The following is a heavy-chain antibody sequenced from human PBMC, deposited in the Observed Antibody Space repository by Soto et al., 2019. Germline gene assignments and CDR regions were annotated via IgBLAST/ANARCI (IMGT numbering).Heavy chain of an antibody. CDR1: GGSISSSSFY. D-gene: IGHD6-13*01. V-gene: IGHV4-39*07. Sequence: SSGTPSLTRPVSGGSISSSSFYWGWVRQPPGKGLEWIGSIYYSGSTYYNPSLKSRVTISVDTSKNQFSLKLSSVTAADTAVYYCARDRLAAAGRFDPWGQGTLVTVSS. CDR3: ARDRLAAAGRFDP. CDR2: IYYSGST. J-gene: IGHJ5*02.